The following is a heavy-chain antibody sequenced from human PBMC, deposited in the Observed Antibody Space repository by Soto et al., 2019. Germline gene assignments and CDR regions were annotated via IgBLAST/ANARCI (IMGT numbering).Heavy chain of an antibody. CDR3: ARVIRYSSGWYLGN. CDR1: GGSFSGYY. V-gene: IGHV4-34*01. Sequence: SETLSLTCAVYGGSFSGYYWSWIRQPPGKGLEWIGEINHSGSTNYNPSLKSRVTISVDTSKNQFSLKLSSVTAADTAVYYCARVIRYSSGWYLGNWGQGTLVTVSS. D-gene: IGHD6-19*01. J-gene: IGHJ4*02. CDR2: INHSGST.